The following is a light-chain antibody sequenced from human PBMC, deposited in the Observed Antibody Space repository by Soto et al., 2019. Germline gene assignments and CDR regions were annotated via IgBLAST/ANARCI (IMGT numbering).Light chain of an antibody. CDR2: DVS. CDR3: QHYKMYSPWT. V-gene: IGKV1-5*01. CDR1: QSITTW. J-gene: IGKJ1*01. Sequence: IQMTQSPSTVSSSLGDSVTITCRSSQSITTWLAWHQQRPGKAPKLLXYDVSSLQSGVPSRFSGSGSGTEFTLTISSLQPDDFATYYCQHYKMYSPWTFGQGTKVDIK.